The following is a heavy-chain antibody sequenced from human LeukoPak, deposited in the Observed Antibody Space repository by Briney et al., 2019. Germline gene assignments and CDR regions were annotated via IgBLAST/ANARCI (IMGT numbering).Heavy chain of an antibody. V-gene: IGHV1-2*06. CDR2: INPNSGGT. D-gene: IGHD7-27*01. CDR1: GYTFTGYY. CDR3: AREGLGIGAFDI. Sequence: GASVKVSCKASGYTFTGYYIHWVRQAPGQGLEWMGRINPNSGGTDYAQKFQGRVTMTRDTSTSTVYMELSSLRSEDTAVYYCAREGLGIGAFDIWGQGTMVTVSS. J-gene: IGHJ3*02.